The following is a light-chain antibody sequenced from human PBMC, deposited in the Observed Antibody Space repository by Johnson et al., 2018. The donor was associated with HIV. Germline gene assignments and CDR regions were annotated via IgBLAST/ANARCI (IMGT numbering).Light chain of an antibody. J-gene: IGLJ1*01. V-gene: IGLV1-51*02. CDR1: SSNIGNNY. Sequence: QSVLTQPPSVSAAPGQKVTISCSGSSSNIGNNYVSWYQVLPGTAPKLLIYENNQRPSGIPDRFSGSKSGTSATMGITGLQTGDEADYYCGTWHNSLSTGGVFGTGTKVTVL. CDR2: ENN. CDR3: GTWHNSLSTGGV.